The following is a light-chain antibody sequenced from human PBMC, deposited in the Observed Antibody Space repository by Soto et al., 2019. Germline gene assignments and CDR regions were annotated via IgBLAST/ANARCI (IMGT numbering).Light chain of an antibody. Sequence: QSVLTQPPSVSGSPGQSVTISCTGSSSDVGSYNRVSWYQQPPGTAPRLMIYEVSNRPSGVPDRFSGSKSGNTDSLTISRLQAEDEADYYCSSYASSSVVFGGGTKLTVL. J-gene: IGLJ2*01. CDR3: SSYASSSVV. CDR2: EVS. CDR1: SSDVGSYNR. V-gene: IGLV2-18*02.